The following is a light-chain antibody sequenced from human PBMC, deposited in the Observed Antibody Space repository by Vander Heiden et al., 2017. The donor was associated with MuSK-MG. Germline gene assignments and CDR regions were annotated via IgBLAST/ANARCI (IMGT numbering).Light chain of an antibody. V-gene: IGKV2-28*01. CDR1: QSLIHSNGYNY. Sequence: IVVTKSPRHLAVTPGEPASITSRSNQSLIHSNGYNYLDWLLQKPGQSPHLLIYVGSHRASRVPDRFSGSGSGTDFTLKISRVAADYVVVYYCRQGLQPPHTFGQGTKVEIK. CDR3: RQGLQPPHT. CDR2: VGS. J-gene: IGKJ1*01.